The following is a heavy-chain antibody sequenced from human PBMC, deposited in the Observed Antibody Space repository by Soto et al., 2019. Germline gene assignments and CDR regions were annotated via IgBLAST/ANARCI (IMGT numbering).Heavy chain of an antibody. J-gene: IGHJ6*02. CDR3: ARTGGSALYYGMDV. CDR1: GASISSSGYY. D-gene: IGHD3-9*01. Sequence: VQLQESGPGLVRPSQTLSLTCTVSGASISSSGYYWTWIRQHPGKGLEWIGYIYYSGSTYYNPSLRSRVTISVDTSSDQFSLKLTSVTTADTAVYYCARTGGSALYYGMDVSGQGTTVTVSS. CDR2: IYYSGST. V-gene: IGHV4-31*03.